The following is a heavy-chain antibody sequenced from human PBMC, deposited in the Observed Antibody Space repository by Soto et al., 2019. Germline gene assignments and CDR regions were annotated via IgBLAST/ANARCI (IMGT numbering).Heavy chain of an antibody. CDR1: GGTFSSYT. CDR2: IIPILGIA. D-gene: IGHD5-12*01. V-gene: IGHV1-69*02. CDR3: AGGPGHSYDPFDY. J-gene: IGHJ4*02. Sequence: QVQLVQSGAEVKKPGSSVKVSCKASGGTFSSYTISWVRQAPGQGLEWMGRIIPILGIANYAQKFQGRVTXPXDXXTSTAYMELRSLRSQDTAVYYCAGGPGHSYDPFDYWGRGTLVTVSS.